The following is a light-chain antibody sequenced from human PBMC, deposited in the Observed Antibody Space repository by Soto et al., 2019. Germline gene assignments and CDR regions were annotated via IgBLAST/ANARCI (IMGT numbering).Light chain of an antibody. Sequence: DVVLTQSPLSLPVTRGQPASISCRSSQSLVHSDGIVYLNWFHQRPGQSPRRLIYKVSNRDYGVPEGFSGSGSYPDFTLEISRVEAEYVGVYYCMQGSRWPYTFGQGTKLEIK. CDR2: KVS. J-gene: IGKJ2*01. CDR3: MQGSRWPYT. CDR1: QSLVHSDGIVY. V-gene: IGKV2-30*02.